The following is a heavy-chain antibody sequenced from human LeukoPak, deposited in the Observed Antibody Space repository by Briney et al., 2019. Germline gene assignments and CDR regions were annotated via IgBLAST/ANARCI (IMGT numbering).Heavy chain of an antibody. CDR3: ARRVRDVSSSWGYFDY. V-gene: IGHV5-51*01. CDR1: GYSFSNYW. Sequence: GESLKISCKGSGYSFSNYWIAWARQMPGKGLEWMGIIYPGDSNSKYSPSFQGQVTISADKSSRTAYLQWSSLKASDTAIYYCARRVRDVSSSWGYFDYWGQGTLVSVSS. D-gene: IGHD6-13*01. CDR2: IYPGDSNS. J-gene: IGHJ4*02.